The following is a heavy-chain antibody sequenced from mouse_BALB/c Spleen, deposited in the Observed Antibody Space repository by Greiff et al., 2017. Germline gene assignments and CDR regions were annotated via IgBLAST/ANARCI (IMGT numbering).Heavy chain of an antibody. CDR2: ISYDGSN. CDR1: GYSITSGYY. V-gene: IGHV3-6*02. D-gene: IGHD2-1*01. Sequence: EVKLMESGPGLVKPSQSLSLTCSVTGYSITSGYYWNWIRQFPGNKLEWMGYISYDGSNNYNPSLKNRISITRDTSKNQFFLKLNSVTTEDTATYYCARDRGYGNYGGYYAMDYWGQGTSVTVSS. CDR3: ARDRGYGNYGGYYAMDY. J-gene: IGHJ4*01.